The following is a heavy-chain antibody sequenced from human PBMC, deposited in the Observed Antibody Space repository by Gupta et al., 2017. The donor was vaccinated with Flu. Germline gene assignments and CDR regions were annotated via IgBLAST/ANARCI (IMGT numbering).Heavy chain of an antibody. J-gene: IGHJ6*02. Sequence: QVQLQQWGAGLLKPSETLSLTCAVYGGSFSGYYWSWIRQPPGKGLEWIGEINHSGSTNYNPSLKSRVTISVDTSKNQFSLKLSSVTAADTAVYYCARGSVAVAAFYYYYYGMDVWGQGTTVTVSS. CDR1: GGSFSGYY. V-gene: IGHV4-34*01. D-gene: IGHD6-19*01. CDR2: INHSGST. CDR3: ARGSVAVAAFYYYYYGMDV.